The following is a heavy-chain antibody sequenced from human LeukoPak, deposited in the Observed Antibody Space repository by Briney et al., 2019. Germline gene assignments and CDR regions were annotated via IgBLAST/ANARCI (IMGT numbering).Heavy chain of an antibody. CDR2: ISAYNGNT. V-gene: IGHV1-18*04. CDR3: ARYPLSYSGNWHYYFDY. CDR1: GYTFTSYG. D-gene: IGHD6-13*01. J-gene: IGHJ4*02. Sequence: GASVKVSCKASGYTFTSYGISWVRQAPGQGLEWMGWISAYNGNTNYAQNLQDRVFMNTDTSMSTAYMELRSLRSDDTAVYYCARYPLSYSGNWHYYFDYWGQGTLVTVSS.